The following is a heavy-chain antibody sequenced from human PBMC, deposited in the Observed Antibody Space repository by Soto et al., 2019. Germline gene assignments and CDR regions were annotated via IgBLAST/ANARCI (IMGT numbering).Heavy chain of an antibody. CDR1: GFTFDDYA. J-gene: IGHJ3*02. CDR3: AKDTYYDSSGSNAFDI. Sequence: PGGSLRLSCAASGFTFDDYAIHWGRQAPGKGLEWVSLISLDGGSTYYADSVKGRFTISRENSKNSLYLQMNSLRAEDTALYYCAKDTYYDSSGSNAFDIWGQGTMVTVSS. D-gene: IGHD3-22*01. CDR2: ISLDGGST. V-gene: IGHV3-43D*04.